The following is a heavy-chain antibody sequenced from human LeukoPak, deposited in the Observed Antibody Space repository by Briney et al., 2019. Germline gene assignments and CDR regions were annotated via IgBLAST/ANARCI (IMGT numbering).Heavy chain of an antibody. Sequence: PSETLSLTCAVSGGSISSSNWWSWVRPPPGKGLEWIGEIYHSGSTNYNPSLKSRVTISVDKSKNQFSLKLSSVTAADTAVYYCARGYYYDSSGYLDYWGQGTLATVSS. V-gene: IGHV4-4*02. CDR3: ARGYYYDSSGYLDY. CDR1: GGSISSSNW. CDR2: IYHSGST. J-gene: IGHJ4*02. D-gene: IGHD3-22*01.